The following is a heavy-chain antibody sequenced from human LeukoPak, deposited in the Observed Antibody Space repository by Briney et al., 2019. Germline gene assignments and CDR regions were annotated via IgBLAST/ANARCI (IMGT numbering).Heavy chain of an antibody. CDR2: ISAYNGNT. V-gene: IGHV1-18*04. CDR1: GYTFTAYN. Sequence: ASVKVSCKASGYTFTAYNMHWVRQAPGQGLEWMGWISAYNGNTNYAQKLQGRVTMTTDTSTSTAYMELRSLRSDDTAIYYCARQVDTAMALPDYWGQGTLVTVSS. CDR3: ARQVDTAMALPDY. D-gene: IGHD5-18*01. J-gene: IGHJ4*02.